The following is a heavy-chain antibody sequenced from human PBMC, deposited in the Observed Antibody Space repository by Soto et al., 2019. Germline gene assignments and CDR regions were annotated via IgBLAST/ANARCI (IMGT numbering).Heavy chain of an antibody. D-gene: IGHD3-10*01. CDR3: ARDREDGSGEKGGWYFDL. J-gene: IGHJ2*01. CDR1: GGSISSGAHY. V-gene: IGHV4-31*03. Sequence: QVQLQESGPGLVKPSQTLSLTCTVSGGSISSGAHYWSWIRQHPGKGLEWIGYIYYSGSTYYNPSLKSRVTISVDTSKNQFSLKLSSVTAADTAVYYCARDREDGSGEKGGWYFDLWGRGTLVTVSS. CDR2: IYYSGST.